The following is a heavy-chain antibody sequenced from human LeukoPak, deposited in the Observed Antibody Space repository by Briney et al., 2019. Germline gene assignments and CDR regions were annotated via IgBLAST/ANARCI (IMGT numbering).Heavy chain of an antibody. CDR2: INSSSSYT. Sequence: PGGSLRLSCAASGFTFSDYYMSWIRQAPGKGLEWVSYINSSSSYTNYADSVKGRFTISRDNAKNSLYLQMNSLRAEDTAVYYCARPGYCSSTSCYWGFDYWGQGTLVTVSS. J-gene: IGHJ4*02. CDR3: ARPGYCSSTSCYWGFDY. V-gene: IGHV3-11*03. CDR1: GFTFSDYY. D-gene: IGHD2-2*01.